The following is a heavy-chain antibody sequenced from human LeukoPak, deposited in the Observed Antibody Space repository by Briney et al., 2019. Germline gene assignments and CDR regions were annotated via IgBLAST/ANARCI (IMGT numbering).Heavy chain of an antibody. CDR1: GGSISSGSYY. V-gene: IGHV4-61*02. CDR2: IFTSGST. Sequence: SETLSLTCTVSGGSISSGSYYWNWIRQPAGKGLEWIGRIFTSGSTNYNPSLNSRVTISVDTFMNQFSLKLNSVTAADTAVYYCARGGVLPTAKNWLDPWGQGTLVTVSS. J-gene: IGHJ5*02. CDR3: ARGGVLPTAKNWLDP. D-gene: IGHD2-2*01.